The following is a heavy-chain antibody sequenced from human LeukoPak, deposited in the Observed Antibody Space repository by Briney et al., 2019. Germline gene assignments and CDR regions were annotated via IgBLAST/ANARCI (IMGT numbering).Heavy chain of an antibody. CDR1: GFTFSSYA. CDR3: AKGPGDFWSGYYHFDY. Sequence: GGSLRLSCAASGFTFSSYAMSWVRQAPGKGLEWVSAISGSGGSTYYADSVKGRFTISRDNSKNTLYLQMNSLRAEDTAVYYCAKGPGDFWSGYYHFDYWGQGTLVTVSS. CDR2: ISGSGGST. D-gene: IGHD3-3*01. V-gene: IGHV3-23*01. J-gene: IGHJ4*02.